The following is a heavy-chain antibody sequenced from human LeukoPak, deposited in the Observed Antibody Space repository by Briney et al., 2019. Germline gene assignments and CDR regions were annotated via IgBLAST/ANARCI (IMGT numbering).Heavy chain of an antibody. CDR3: ARALITMVRGASNWFDP. CDR2: ISAYNGNT. Sequence: ASVKVSCKASGYTFTSYGISWVRQAPGQGVEWMGWISAYNGNTNYAQKLQGRVTMTTDTSTSTAYMELRSLRSDDTAVYYCARALITMVRGASNWFDPWGQGTLVTVSS. D-gene: IGHD3-10*01. CDR1: GYTFTSYG. J-gene: IGHJ5*02. V-gene: IGHV1-18*01.